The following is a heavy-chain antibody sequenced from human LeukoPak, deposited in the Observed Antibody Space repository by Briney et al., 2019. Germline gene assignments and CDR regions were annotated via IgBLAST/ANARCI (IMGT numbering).Heavy chain of an antibody. CDR1: GFTFSSYW. CDR2: IKQDGSEK. V-gene: IGHV3-7*01. D-gene: IGHD3-10*01. Sequence: GGSLRLSRAASGFTFSSYWMSWVRQAPGKGLEWVANIKQDGSEKYYVDSVKGRFTISRDNAKNSLYLQMNSLRAEDTAVYYCAREDYYGSSSTDYWGQGTLVTVSS. CDR3: AREDYYGSSSTDY. J-gene: IGHJ4*02.